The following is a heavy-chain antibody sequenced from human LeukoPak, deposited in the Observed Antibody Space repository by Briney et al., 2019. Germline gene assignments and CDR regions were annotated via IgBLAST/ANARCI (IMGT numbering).Heavy chain of an antibody. CDR2: MNPNSGNT. J-gene: IGHJ4*02. CDR3: ARVLSSGYYLGY. Sequence: ASVKVSCKASGYTFTSYDINWVRQATGQGLEWMGWMNPNSGNTGYAQKFQGRVTMTRNTSISTAYTELSSLRSEDTAVYYCARVLSSGYYLGYWGQGTLVTVSS. D-gene: IGHD3-22*01. V-gene: IGHV1-8*01. CDR1: GYTFTSYD.